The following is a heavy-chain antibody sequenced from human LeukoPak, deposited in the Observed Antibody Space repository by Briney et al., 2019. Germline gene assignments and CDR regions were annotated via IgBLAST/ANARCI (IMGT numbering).Heavy chain of an antibody. Sequence: GASVKLSCKASGYTFTANFIYWVRQAPGQGLEWMGWSNPNSGGTNYAQNFQGRVTMTRDTSISTAYMELSRLRSDDTAVYYCAGEGDFYDFWSGYCDYWGQGTLVTVSS. CDR1: GYTFTANF. V-gene: IGHV1-2*02. CDR2: SNPNSGGT. CDR3: AGEGDFYDFWSGYCDY. D-gene: IGHD3-3*01. J-gene: IGHJ4*02.